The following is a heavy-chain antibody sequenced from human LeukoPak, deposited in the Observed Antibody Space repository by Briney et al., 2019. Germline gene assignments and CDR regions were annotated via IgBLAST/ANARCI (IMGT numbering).Heavy chain of an antibody. J-gene: IGHJ4*02. D-gene: IGHD3-10*01. CDR1: GYRFTSYW. V-gene: IGHV5-51*01. CDR3: ARHQGFAELLYALY. Sequence: GESLQISFKGSGYRFTSYWIGWVRQMPGKGLEWMGIIHPGDSDTRYSPSFQGQVTISADGSIRTTYLQWSSLKASDTAMYYCARHQGFAELLYALYWGQGTQVTVSS. CDR2: IHPGDSDT.